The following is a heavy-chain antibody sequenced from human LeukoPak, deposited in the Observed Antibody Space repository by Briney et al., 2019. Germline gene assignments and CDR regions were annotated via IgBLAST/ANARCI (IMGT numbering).Heavy chain of an antibody. CDR2: IGTASDT. CDR1: GLTFSSFD. Sequence: GGSLRLSCAASGLTFSSFDMHWVRQPTGQGLEWVSTIGTASDTYYPGSVEGRFTLSRDNAKNSLYLQMNSLTAGDTAVYYCVRGPPRGKYYYMDVWGKGTTVTVYS. CDR3: VRGPPRGKYYYMDV. V-gene: IGHV3-13*01. D-gene: IGHD1-1*01. J-gene: IGHJ6*03.